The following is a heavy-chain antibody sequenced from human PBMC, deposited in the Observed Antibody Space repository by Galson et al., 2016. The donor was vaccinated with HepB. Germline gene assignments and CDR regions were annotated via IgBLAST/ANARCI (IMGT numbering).Heavy chain of an antibody. CDR2: IIPMFGTA. CDR3: ARTTSSSWYRKWYYFDY. Sequence: SVKVSCKASGGTFSNYAITWVRQAPGQGLEWMGGIIPMFGTAHYAQKFQGRVTMTADKSTSTAYMELSSLRSEDTAVYYCARTTSSSWYRKWYYFDYWGQGTLVTVSS. CDR1: GGTFSNYA. J-gene: IGHJ4*02. V-gene: IGHV1-69*06. D-gene: IGHD6-13*01.